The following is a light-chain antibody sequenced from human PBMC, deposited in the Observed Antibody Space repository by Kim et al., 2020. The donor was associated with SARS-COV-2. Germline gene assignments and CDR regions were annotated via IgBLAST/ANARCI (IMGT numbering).Light chain of an antibody. CDR1: NIGSKN. CDR2: YDS. CDR3: QVWDSSSDHRL. Sequence: SYELTQAPSLSVAPGKTARITCEGNNIGSKNVHWYQQKPGQAPVLVMRYDSDRPSGIPERFSGSNSGNTATLSINRVEAGDEADYYCQVWDSSSDHRLFGVGTQLTVL. J-gene: IGLJ3*02. V-gene: IGLV3-21*01.